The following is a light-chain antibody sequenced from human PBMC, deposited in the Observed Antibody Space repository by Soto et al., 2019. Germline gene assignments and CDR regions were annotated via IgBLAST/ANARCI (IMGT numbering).Light chain of an antibody. J-gene: IGKJ4*01. V-gene: IGKV3-11*01. CDR2: DAS. CDR3: QQRRGT. Sequence: EIVLTQSPATLSLSPGERATLSCRASQSVSSYLAWYQQKPGQAPRLLIYDASNRATGIPARFSGSGSGTDFTRTISSLEPEDFAVYYCQQRRGTFGGGTKVEIK. CDR1: QSVSSY.